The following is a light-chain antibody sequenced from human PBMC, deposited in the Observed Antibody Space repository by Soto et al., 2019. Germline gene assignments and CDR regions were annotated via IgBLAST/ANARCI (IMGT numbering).Light chain of an antibody. CDR2: LGS. V-gene: IGKV2-28*01. CDR3: MQALQTPIT. Sequence: DLVMTQSPLSLPVTPGEPASISCRSSQSLLHSNGYNYLDWYLQKPGQSPQLLIYLGSNRASGVPDRFSGSGSGTVFTLKISRVEAEDVGVYYCMQALQTPITFGQGTRLEIK. CDR1: QSLLHSNGYNY. J-gene: IGKJ5*01.